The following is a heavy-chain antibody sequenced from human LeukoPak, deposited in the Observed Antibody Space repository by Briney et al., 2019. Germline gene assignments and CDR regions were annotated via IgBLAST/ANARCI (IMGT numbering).Heavy chain of an antibody. V-gene: IGHV5-51*01. D-gene: IGHD3-9*01. CDR3: ARRADYNILTGYLKGHLDY. CDR1: GYSFSDYW. CDR2: IYPGDSDT. Sequence: PGESLKISCKGSGYSFSDYWIGWVRQLPGKGLEWMGIIYPGDSDTRYSPSFQGQVTMSADESISTAYLQWSSLTASGTAMYYCARRADYNILTGYLKGHLDYWSQGTLVTVSS. J-gene: IGHJ4*02.